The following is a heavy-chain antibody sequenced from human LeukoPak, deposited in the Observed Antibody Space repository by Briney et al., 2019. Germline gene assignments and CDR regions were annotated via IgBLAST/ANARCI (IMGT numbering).Heavy chain of an antibody. J-gene: IGHJ6*03. Sequence: PRGSLRLSCAASGFAFNSYSIKWVRQAPGKGLEWVSSITSRSSYIYNADSVKGRFTISRDNAKNSLYLQMSSLRAEDMAVYYCARVAQGASTENYYYYYMDVWGKGTTVTVSS. CDR2: ITSRSSYI. D-gene: IGHD1-1*01. CDR3: ARVAQGASTENYYYYYMDV. V-gene: IGHV3-21*01. CDR1: GFAFNSYS.